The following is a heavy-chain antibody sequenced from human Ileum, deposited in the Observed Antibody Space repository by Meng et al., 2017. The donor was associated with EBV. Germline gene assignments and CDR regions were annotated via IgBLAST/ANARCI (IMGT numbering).Heavy chain of an antibody. CDR3: RRLREGTMSGY. D-gene: IGHD3-10*02. Sequence: LPPQGAGPWQVSVSVALSLDFTGADVSSNSRGWYRGCPRKAPGKVLECNHSISYIGNPYYNPPLKSRVAISVDTSKHHFFLKVTSVTAAYTAVYYCRRLREGTMSGYWGQGILVTVSS. CDR2: ISYIGNP. J-gene: IGHJ4*02. V-gene: IGHV4-39*02. CDR1: DVSSNSRGWY.